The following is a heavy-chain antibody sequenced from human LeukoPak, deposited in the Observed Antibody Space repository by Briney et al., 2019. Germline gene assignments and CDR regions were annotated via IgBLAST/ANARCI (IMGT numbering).Heavy chain of an antibody. D-gene: IGHD3-16*01. CDR1: GFTFSSYW. Sequence: PAGGSLRLSCAASGFTFSSYWMHWVRQAPGKGLVWVSRINSDGSSTSYADSVKGRFTISRDNAKKSVYLQMNTLRAEDTVVYYCARISLGLRLGLFENWGQGTLVTVSS. J-gene: IGHJ4*02. V-gene: IGHV3-74*01. CDR2: INSDGSST. CDR3: ARISLGLRLGLFEN.